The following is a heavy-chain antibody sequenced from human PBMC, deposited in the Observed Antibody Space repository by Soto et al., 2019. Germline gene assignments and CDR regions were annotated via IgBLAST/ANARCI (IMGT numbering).Heavy chain of an antibody. CDR1: GYTFTSYA. J-gene: IGHJ5*02. D-gene: IGHD3-10*01. V-gene: IGHV1-3*01. CDR3: ARGVGSGTYYNQYNWFDP. CDR2: INAGNGNT. Sequence: ASVKVSCKASGYTFTSYAMHWVRQAPGQRLGWMGWINAGNGNTKYSQKFQGRVTITRDTSASTAYMELRSLRSDDTAVYYCARGVGSGTYYNQYNWFDPWGQGTLVTVSS.